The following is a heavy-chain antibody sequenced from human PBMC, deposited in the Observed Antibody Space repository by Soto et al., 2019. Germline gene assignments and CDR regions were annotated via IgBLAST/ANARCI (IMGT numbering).Heavy chain of an antibody. J-gene: IGHJ3*02. CDR1: GYSFTSYW. D-gene: IGHD3-10*01. V-gene: IGHV5-51*01. Sequence: PGESLTSSCKGSGYSFTSYWIGWVRQMPGKGLEWMGIIYPGDSDTRYSPSFQGQVTISADKSISTAYLQWSSLKASDTAMYYCARPCFGEVSLSDAFDIWGQGTMVTVS. CDR3: ARPCFGEVSLSDAFDI. CDR2: IYPGDSDT.